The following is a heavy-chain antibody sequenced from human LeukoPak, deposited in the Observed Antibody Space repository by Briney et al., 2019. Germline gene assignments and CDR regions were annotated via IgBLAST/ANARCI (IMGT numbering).Heavy chain of an antibody. CDR2: IIPIFGTA. D-gene: IGHD2-15*01. CDR1: GGTFSSYA. Sequence: GASVKVSCKASGGTFSSYAISWVRQAPGQGLEWMGRIIPIFGTANYAQKFQGRVTITTDESTSTAYMELSSLRSEDTAVYYCARDRVVAANYYYHMDVWGKGTTVTVSS. V-gene: IGHV1-69*05. CDR3: ARDRVVAANYYYHMDV. J-gene: IGHJ6*03.